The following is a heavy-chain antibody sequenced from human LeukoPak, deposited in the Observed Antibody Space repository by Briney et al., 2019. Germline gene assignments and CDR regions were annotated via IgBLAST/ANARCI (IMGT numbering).Heavy chain of an antibody. D-gene: IGHD3-22*01. Sequence: GASVKVSCKASGGTFSSYTISWVRQAPGQGLEWMGWISTYNGNTNYAQKLQGRVTMTTGTSTSTAYMELRSLRSDDTAVYYCARVYYYDSSGHKGGYYFDYWGQGTLATVSS. CDR2: ISTYNGNT. J-gene: IGHJ4*02. CDR3: ARVYYYDSSGHKGGYYFDY. V-gene: IGHV1-18*01. CDR1: GGTFSSYT.